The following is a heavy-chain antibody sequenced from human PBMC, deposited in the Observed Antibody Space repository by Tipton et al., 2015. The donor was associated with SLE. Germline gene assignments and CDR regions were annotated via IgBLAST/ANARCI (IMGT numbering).Heavy chain of an antibody. CDR2: TYHRSKWYN. CDR1: GDSVSSNSAT. V-gene: IGHV6-1*01. J-gene: IGHJ3*02. CDR3: ARTVAWIAHDAFDI. D-gene: IGHD2-21*01. Sequence: GLVKPSQTLSLTCAISGDSVSSNSATWNWIRQSPSRGLEWLGRTYHRSKWYNDYAESVKGRITFNADTSKNHFSLQLNSVTPEDTAVYYCARTVAWIAHDAFDIWGQGAMVTVSS.